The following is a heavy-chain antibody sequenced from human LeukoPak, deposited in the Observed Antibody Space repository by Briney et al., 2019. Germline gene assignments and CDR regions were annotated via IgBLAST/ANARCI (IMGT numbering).Heavy chain of an antibody. CDR1: GFTFSSYE. D-gene: IGHD5-18*01. V-gene: IGHV3-48*03. CDR3: AKCRRDTAMGPPDAFDI. CDR2: ISSSGSTI. J-gene: IGHJ3*02. Sequence: GGSLRLSCAASGFTFSSYEMNWVRQAPGKGLEWVSYISSSGSTIYYADSVKGRFTISRDNAKNSLYLQMNSLRAEDTAVYYCAKCRRDTAMGPPDAFDIWGQGTMVTVSS.